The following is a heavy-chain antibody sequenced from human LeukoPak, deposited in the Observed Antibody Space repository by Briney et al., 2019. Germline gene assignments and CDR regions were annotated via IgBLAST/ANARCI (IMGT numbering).Heavy chain of an antibody. J-gene: IGHJ4*02. CDR3: ITGDYDFWSGFYSPNHYFDY. Sequence: GSLRLSCEASGFTFTSAWMSWVRQAPGKGLEWVGRIKGKTAAGAPDYVASVKGRFTISRDDSKNTLFLQMNSLKTEDTAVYYCITGDYDFWSGFYSPNHYFDYWGQGTLVTVCS. CDR2: IKGKTAAGAP. CDR1: GFTFTSAW. D-gene: IGHD3-3*01. V-gene: IGHV3-15*01.